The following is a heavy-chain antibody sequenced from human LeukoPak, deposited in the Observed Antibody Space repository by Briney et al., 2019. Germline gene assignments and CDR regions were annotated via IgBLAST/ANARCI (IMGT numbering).Heavy chain of an antibody. Sequence: SETLSLTCTVSVGSISSYLWSWIRQPPGKGLEWIGDIYYSGSTNYNPSLKSRVTILVDTYKNQFSLKVSSVTDADTAVYYCARGQYSGSCFDNWGQGSMVTVSS. J-gene: IGHJ4*02. D-gene: IGHD1-26*01. V-gene: IGHV4-59*01. CDR1: VGSISSYL. CDR3: ARGQYSGSCFDN. CDR2: IYYSGST.